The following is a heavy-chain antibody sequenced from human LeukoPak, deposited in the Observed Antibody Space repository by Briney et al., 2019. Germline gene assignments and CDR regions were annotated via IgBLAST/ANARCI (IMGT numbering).Heavy chain of an antibody. CDR3: ATQGYDGDWFDP. D-gene: IGHD3-16*01. CDR2: ISYDGSNK. Sequence: PGGSLRLSCAASGFTFSSYGMHWVRQAPGKGLEWVAVISYDGSNKYYADSVKGRFTISRDNSKNTLYLQMNSLRAEDTAVYYCATQGYDGDWFDPWGQGTLVTVSS. CDR1: GFTFSSYG. V-gene: IGHV3-30*03. J-gene: IGHJ5*02.